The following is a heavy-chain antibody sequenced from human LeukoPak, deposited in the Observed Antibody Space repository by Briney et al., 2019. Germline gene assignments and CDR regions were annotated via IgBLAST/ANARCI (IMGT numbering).Heavy chain of an antibody. CDR3: ARTNQISETAFDI. CDR1: SGSVNNYY. J-gene: IGHJ3*02. D-gene: IGHD1-14*01. Sequence: KASETLSLTCTVSSGSVNNYYWSWIRQPPGKGLEWIGYILSSGSTNYNPSVKSRVTISVDTSKNQFSLKLSSVTAADTAVYYCARTNQISETAFDIWGQGTMVIVSS. V-gene: IGHV4-59*02. CDR2: ILSSGST.